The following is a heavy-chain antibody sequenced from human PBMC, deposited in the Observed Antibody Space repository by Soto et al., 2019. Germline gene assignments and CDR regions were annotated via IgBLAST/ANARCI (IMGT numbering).Heavy chain of an antibody. Sequence: GGSLGLSCAASGFTFSNYGMDWVRQAPGKGLEWVAVIWYDGSNKYYADSVKGRFTISRDNSMNTVSLQMNSLRAEDTAVYYCARLGSSWSFDYWGQGTLVTVSS. CDR2: IWYDGSNK. V-gene: IGHV3-33*01. CDR3: ARLGSSWSFDY. CDR1: GFTFSNYG. J-gene: IGHJ4*02. D-gene: IGHD6-13*01.